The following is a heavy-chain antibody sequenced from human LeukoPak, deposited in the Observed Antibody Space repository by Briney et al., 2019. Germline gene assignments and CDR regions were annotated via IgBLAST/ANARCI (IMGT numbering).Heavy chain of an antibody. Sequence: GGALRLPCAASGFTFSDYYINWIRQAPGKGLEWISYISSDGSTIYSADSLKGRFTISRDNAKHSLYLQMNSLRAEDTAVYYRARDSRGAFDIWGQGTMVTVSS. V-gene: IGHV3-11*01. J-gene: IGHJ3*02. CDR1: GFTFSDYY. D-gene: IGHD3-10*01. CDR3: ARDSRGAFDI. CDR2: ISSDGSTI.